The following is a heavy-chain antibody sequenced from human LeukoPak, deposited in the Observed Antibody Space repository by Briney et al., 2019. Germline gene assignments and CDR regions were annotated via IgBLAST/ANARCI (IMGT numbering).Heavy chain of an antibody. D-gene: IGHD6-13*01. CDR2: ISGSGGST. V-gene: IGHV3-23*01. CDR3: AKVLAIAAAGTGYYFDY. CDR1: GFTFSSYA. J-gene: IGHJ4*02. Sequence: GGSLRLSCAASGFTFSSYAMSWVRQAPGKGLEWVSAISGSGGSTYYADSVKGRFTISRDNSKNTLYLQMNSLRAEDTAVYYCAKVLAIAAAGTGYYFDYWGQGTLVTVSS.